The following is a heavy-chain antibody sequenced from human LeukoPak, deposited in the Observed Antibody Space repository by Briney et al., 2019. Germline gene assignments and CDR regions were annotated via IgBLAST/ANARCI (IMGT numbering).Heavy chain of an antibody. D-gene: IGHD1-26*01. V-gene: IGHV4-4*09. CDR2: IYSSGSS. CDR1: GASIRSYY. CDR3: ARHPLLGSYWYFDL. Sequence: SETLSLTCTVSGASIRSYYWSWIRQPPGKGLDWIGYIYSSGSSNYNPSLRSRVTISLDTSKNQFSLKLNSVTAADTAVYYCARHPLLGSYWYFDLWGRGTLVTVYS. J-gene: IGHJ2*01.